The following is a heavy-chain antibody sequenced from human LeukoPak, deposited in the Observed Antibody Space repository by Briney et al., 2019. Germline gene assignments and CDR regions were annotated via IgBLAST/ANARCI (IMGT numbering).Heavy chain of an antibody. J-gene: IGHJ4*02. Sequence: ASVKVSCKTSGYTFASYGISWVRQAPGQGLEWMGWISAYNGNTNYAQKLQGRVTMTPGTSTNKAYMELKSLRSDDTAVYYCAKDRVFMITAIVSPIQYFDYGGQGTLVTVSS. CDR2: ISAYNGNT. CDR1: GYTFASYG. V-gene: IGHV1-18*01. CDR3: AKDRVFMITAIVSPIQYFDY. D-gene: IGHD3-16*01.